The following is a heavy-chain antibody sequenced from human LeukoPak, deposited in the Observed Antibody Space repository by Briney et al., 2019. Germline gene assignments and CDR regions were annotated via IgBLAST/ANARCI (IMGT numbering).Heavy chain of an antibody. Sequence: SVKVSCKTSGGTFSSYAISWVRQAPGQGLEWMGRIIPILGIANYAQKFQGRVTITADKSTSTAYMELSSLRSEDTAVYYCARVPCDGGGNYGMDVWGQGTTVTVSS. CDR3: ARVPCDGGGNYGMDV. CDR2: IIPILGIA. D-gene: IGHD4-23*01. CDR1: GGTFSSYA. J-gene: IGHJ6*02. V-gene: IGHV1-69*04.